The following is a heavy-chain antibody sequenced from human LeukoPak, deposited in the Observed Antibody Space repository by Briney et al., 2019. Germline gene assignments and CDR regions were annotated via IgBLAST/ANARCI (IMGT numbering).Heavy chain of an antibody. D-gene: IGHD5-12*01. CDR3: ARSTRSYSGYDFPAY. V-gene: IGHV1-69*05. J-gene: IGHJ4*02. CDR1: GGTFSSYA. CDR2: IIPIFGTA. Sequence: SVKVSCKASGGTFSSYAISWVRQAPGQGLEWMGGIIPIFGTANYAQKFQGRVTITTDESTSTAYMELSSLRSEDTAVYYCARSTRSYSGYDFPAYWGQGTLVTASS.